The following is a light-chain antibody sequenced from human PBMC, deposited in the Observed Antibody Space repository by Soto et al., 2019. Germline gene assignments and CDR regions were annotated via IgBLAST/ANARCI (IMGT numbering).Light chain of an antibody. V-gene: IGLV2-14*01. CDR1: FSDVGGYDY. J-gene: IGLJ1*01. Sequence: QSVLTQPASVSGSPGQSIAISCTGTFSDVGGYDYVSWYQQHPDEAPKLMIYEVTKRPSGVSNRFSGSKSGNTASLTISGLQPEDEADYYCSSHTSGSTRVFGSGTKLTVL. CDR3: SSHTSGSTRV. CDR2: EVT.